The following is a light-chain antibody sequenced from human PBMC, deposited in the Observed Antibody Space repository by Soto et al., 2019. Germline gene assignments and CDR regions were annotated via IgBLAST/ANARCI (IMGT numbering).Light chain of an antibody. J-gene: IGLJ1*01. CDR2: GNN. CDR1: TSNIGSNYD. CDR3: QSYDSSLSAYV. V-gene: IGLV1-40*01. Sequence: HSVLTQPPSVSGAPGQRVTIACSGSTSNIGSNYDVHWYRQLPGTAPKVLIYGNNNRPSGVPNRFSASKSGTSASLAITGLQAEDEADYYCQSYDSSLSAYVFGTGTKVTVL.